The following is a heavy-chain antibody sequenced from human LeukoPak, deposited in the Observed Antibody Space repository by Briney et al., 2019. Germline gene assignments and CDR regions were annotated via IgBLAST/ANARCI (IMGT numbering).Heavy chain of an antibody. D-gene: IGHD4-17*01. CDR1: GFTFSSYA. CDR2: ISGSGGST. Sequence: RSGGSLRLSCAASGFTFSSYAMSWVRQAPGKGLEWVSAISGSGGSTYYADSVKGRFTISRDNSKNTLYLQMNSLRAEDTAVYYCAKDRSDFYGDYGWYFDLWGRGTLVTVSS. J-gene: IGHJ2*01. V-gene: IGHV3-23*01. CDR3: AKDRSDFYGDYGWYFDL.